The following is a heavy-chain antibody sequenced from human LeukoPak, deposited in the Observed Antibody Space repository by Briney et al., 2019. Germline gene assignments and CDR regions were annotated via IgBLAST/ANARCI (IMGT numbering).Heavy chain of an antibody. CDR3: ASLMTTVTTVDY. J-gene: IGHJ4*02. Sequence: PGGSLRLSCAASGFTFSSYSMNWVRQAPGKGLEWVSSISSSSSYIYCADSVKGRFTISRDNAKTSLYLQMNSLRAEDTAVYYCASLMTTVTTVDYWGQGTLVTVSS. D-gene: IGHD4-17*01. V-gene: IGHV3-21*01. CDR2: ISSSSSYI. CDR1: GFTFSSYS.